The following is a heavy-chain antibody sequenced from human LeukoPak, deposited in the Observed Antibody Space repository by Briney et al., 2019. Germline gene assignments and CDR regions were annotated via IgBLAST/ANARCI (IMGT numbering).Heavy chain of an antibody. Sequence: PGGSLRLSCAASGFTFSSYSMNWVRQAPGKGLEWVSSISSSSSYIYYADSVKGRFTISRDNAKNSLYLQMNSLRAEDTAVYYCARDRDNWNRGHFDYWGQGTLVTVSS. CDR1: GFTFSSYS. CDR2: ISSSSSYI. D-gene: IGHD1-20*01. V-gene: IGHV3-21*01. J-gene: IGHJ4*02. CDR3: ARDRDNWNRGHFDY.